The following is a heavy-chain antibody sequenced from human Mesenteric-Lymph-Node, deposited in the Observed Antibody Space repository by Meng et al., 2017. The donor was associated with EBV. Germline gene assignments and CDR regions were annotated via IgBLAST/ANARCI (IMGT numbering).Heavy chain of an antibody. V-gene: IGHV3-30*18. CDR1: GFTLGSYG. CDR3: AKDDYGGNPDY. Sequence: QVRLVEYGGCVCQPGRPLDLSGAASGFTLGSYGMHWVRQAPGKGLEWGAVISYDGSNKDYADSVKGRFTISRDNSKNTLYLQMNSLRAEDTAVYYCAKDDYGGNPDYWGQGTLVTVSS. D-gene: IGHD4-23*01. J-gene: IGHJ4*02. CDR2: ISYDGSNK.